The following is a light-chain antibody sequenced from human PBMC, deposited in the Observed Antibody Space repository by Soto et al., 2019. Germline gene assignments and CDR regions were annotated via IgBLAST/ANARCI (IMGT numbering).Light chain of an antibody. CDR1: SSDVGAYNS. CDR3: SSYTSSSTRV. Sequence: QSVLAQPASVSGSPGQSITISCTGTSSDVGAYNSVSWYQQHPHRAPKLVIYEVTNRPSGISNRFSGSKSGNTASLTISGLQAEDEADYYCSSYTSSSTRVFGTGTKVTVL. J-gene: IGLJ1*01. V-gene: IGLV2-14*01. CDR2: EVT.